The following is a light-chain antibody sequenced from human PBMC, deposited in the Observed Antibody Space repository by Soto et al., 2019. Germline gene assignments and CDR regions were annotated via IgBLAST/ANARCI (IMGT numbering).Light chain of an antibody. CDR2: GAS. CDR3: QQYDNWPLT. J-gene: IGKJ4*01. Sequence: EIVMTQCPATLSVSPGERVTLSCRASQSVSSNLAWYQQKPGQAPRLLMYGASTRATGIPARFSGSGSGTEFTLTISSLQSEDFAVYYCQQYDNWPLTFGGGTKVDIK. CDR1: QSVSSN. V-gene: IGKV3-15*01.